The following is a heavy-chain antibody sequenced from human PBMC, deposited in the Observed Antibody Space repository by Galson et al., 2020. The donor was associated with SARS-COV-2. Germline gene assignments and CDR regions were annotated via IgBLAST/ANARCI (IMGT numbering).Heavy chain of an antibody. CDR2: INSVNRYI. J-gene: IGHJ4*02. D-gene: IGHD3-22*01. CDR1: GFTFSQYS. CDR3: AREIYYDSSGYFRSQRY. Sequence: GGSLRLSCVASGFTFSQYSMNWVRQAPGRGLEWVSSINSVNRYIYYADSVRGRFRISRDNAQNSLYLDMKNLRLEDTAVYFCAREIYYDSSGYFRSQRYGGQGTLVTVSS. V-gene: IGHV3-21*06.